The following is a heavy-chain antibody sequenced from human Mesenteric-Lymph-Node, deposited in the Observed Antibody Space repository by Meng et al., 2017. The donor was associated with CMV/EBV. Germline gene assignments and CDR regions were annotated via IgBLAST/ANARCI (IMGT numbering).Heavy chain of an antibody. CDR3: ARGPTITISDY. Sequence: SGGSIRSGDYHWRASRQPPGKGLKWIGYIYYSGSTYYNPSLKSRVTISVDTSKNQFSLKLSSVTAADTAVYYCARGPTITISDYWGQGTLVTVSS. D-gene: IGHD3-3*01. V-gene: IGHV4-30-4*01. J-gene: IGHJ4*02. CDR1: GGSIRSGDYH. CDR2: IYYSGST.